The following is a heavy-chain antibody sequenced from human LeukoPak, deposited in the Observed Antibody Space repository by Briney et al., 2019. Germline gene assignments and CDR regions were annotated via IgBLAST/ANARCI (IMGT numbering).Heavy chain of an antibody. CDR1: GGSISSYY. CDR3: AREVPRYYDSSGYYDY. J-gene: IGHJ4*02. V-gene: IGHV4-59*01. D-gene: IGHD3-22*01. Sequence: SETLSFTCTVSGGSISSYYWSWIRQPPGKGLEWIGYIYYSGSTNYNPSLKSRVTISVDTSKNQFSLKLSSVTAADTAVYYCAREVPRYYDSSGYYDYWGQGTLVTVSS. CDR2: IYYSGST.